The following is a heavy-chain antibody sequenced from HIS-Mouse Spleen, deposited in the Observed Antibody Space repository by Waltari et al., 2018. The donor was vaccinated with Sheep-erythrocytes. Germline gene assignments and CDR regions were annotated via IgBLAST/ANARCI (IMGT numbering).Heavy chain of an antibody. D-gene: IGHD1-26*01. J-gene: IGHJ4*02. CDR2: ISSRSSYI. V-gene: IGHV3-21*01. Sequence: EVQLVESGGGLVKPGGSLRLSCAASGFTFSSYSMNWVRQAPGRGLGWVSSISSRSSYIYYAASVKGRFTSSRDNAKNSLDLQMNSLRAEDTAVYYCARVASGATFDYWGQGTLVTVSS. CDR1: GFTFSSYS. CDR3: ARVASGATFDY.